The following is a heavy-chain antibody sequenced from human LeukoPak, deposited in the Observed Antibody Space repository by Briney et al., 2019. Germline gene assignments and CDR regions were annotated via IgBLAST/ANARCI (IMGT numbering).Heavy chain of an antibody. Sequence: ASVKVSCKASGYTFTGYYMHWVRQAPGQGLEWMGWINPNSGGTNYAQKFQGRVTMTRDTSISTAYMELSRLRSDDTAVYYCARGTQPVPPYYDFWSGYYTDCAFDIWGQGTMVTVSS. CDR1: GYTFTGYY. CDR3: ARGTQPVPPYYDFWSGYYTDCAFDI. J-gene: IGHJ3*02. V-gene: IGHV1-2*02. CDR2: INPNSGGT. D-gene: IGHD3-3*01.